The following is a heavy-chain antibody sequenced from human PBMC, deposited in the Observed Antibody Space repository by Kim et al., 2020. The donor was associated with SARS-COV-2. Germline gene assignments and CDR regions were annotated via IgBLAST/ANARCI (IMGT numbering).Heavy chain of an antibody. CDR2: T. CDR3: ATIPGGSWSLDY. V-gene: IGHV1-2*02. J-gene: IGHJ4*02. D-gene: IGHD6-13*01. Sequence: TNSGQKFQGRITMTRDTSINTVYMELSGLGSDDTALYYCATIPGGSWSLDYWGQGTLVTVSS.